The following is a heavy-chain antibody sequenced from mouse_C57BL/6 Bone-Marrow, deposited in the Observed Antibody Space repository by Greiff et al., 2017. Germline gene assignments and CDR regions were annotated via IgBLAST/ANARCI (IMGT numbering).Heavy chain of an antibody. CDR2: IDPEYGET. J-gene: IGHJ2*01. D-gene: IGHD2-14*01. V-gene: IGHV14-2*01. CDR1: GFNIKDYY. CDR3: ARGYDGDY. Sequence: VQLQQSGAELVKPGASVKLSCTASGFNIKDYYMHWVKQRPEQGLEWIGRIDPEYGETKYAPKFQGKATITADKSSNTAYLQLSSLTSEDTAFYYGARGYDGDYWGQGTTLTVSS.